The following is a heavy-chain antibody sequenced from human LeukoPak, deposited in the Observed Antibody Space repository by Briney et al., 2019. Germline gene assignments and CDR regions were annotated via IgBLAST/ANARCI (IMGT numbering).Heavy chain of an antibody. CDR2: IYTSGST. V-gene: IGHV4-4*07. CDR3: AGPQSYSSSPFDY. CDR1: GGSISSFY. D-gene: IGHD6-13*01. Sequence: PSETLSLTCTVSGGSISSFYWSWIRQPAGKGLEWIGRIYTSGSTNYNPSLKSRVTMSLDTSKNQFSLKLSSVTSADTAVYYCAGPQSYSSSPFDYWGQGTLVTVSS. J-gene: IGHJ4*02.